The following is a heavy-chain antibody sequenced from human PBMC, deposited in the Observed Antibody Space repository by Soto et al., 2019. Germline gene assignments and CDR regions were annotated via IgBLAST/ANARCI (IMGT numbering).Heavy chain of an antibody. CDR2: ISAHNGNT. CDR1: GYAFTTYG. D-gene: IGHD1-1*01. J-gene: IGHJ4*02. Sequence: QVHLVQSGAEVKKPGASVKVSCKGSGYAFTTYGITWVRQAPGQGLEWMGWISAHNGNTNYARKLQGRFTVTRDTSTSTAYMELRSLRSDDTAVYYCARGGYGDYWGQGALVTVSS. V-gene: IGHV1-18*01. CDR3: ARGGYGDY.